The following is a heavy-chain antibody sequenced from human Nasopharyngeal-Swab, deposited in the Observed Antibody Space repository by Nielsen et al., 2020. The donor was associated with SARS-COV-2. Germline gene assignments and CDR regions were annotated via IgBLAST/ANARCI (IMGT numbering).Heavy chain of an antibody. Sequence: GGSLRLSCAASGFTFDDYAMHWVRQAPGKGLEWVSGISWNSGSIGYADSVKGRFTISRDNAKNSLYLQMNSLRAKDTALYYCAKLVVTDDAFDIWGQGTMVTVSS. CDR2: ISWNSGSI. V-gene: IGHV3-9*01. CDR3: AKLVVTDDAFDI. CDR1: GFTFDDYA. J-gene: IGHJ3*02. D-gene: IGHD3-22*01.